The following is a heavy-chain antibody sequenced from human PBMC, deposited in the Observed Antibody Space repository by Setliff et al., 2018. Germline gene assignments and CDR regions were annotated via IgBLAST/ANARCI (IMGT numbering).Heavy chain of an antibody. Sequence: PVGSLRLSCAASGFTFSGSAMHWVRQASGKGLEWVGRIRSKANSYATAYAASVKGRFTISRDDSKNTAYLQMNSLKTEDTAVYYCTRLPPSLWFGESDAFDVWGQGTMVTVSS. CDR3: TRLPPSLWFGESDAFDV. V-gene: IGHV3-73*01. CDR2: IRSKANSYAT. J-gene: IGHJ3*01. CDR1: GFTFSGSA. D-gene: IGHD3-10*01.